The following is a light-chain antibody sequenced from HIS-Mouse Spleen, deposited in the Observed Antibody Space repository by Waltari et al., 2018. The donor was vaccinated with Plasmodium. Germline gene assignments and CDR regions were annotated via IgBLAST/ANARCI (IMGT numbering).Light chain of an antibody. Sequence: DIVMTQSPLSLPVTPGEQASISCRSSQILMHSNGDNYLDWYLQKTGQSPQLLSYLGSNRASGVPDRFSGSGSGTDFTLEISRVEAEDVGVYYCMQALQTPRYTFGQGTKLEIK. J-gene: IGKJ2*01. CDR2: LGS. V-gene: IGKV2-28*01. CDR3: MQALQTPRYT. CDR1: QILMHSNGDNY.